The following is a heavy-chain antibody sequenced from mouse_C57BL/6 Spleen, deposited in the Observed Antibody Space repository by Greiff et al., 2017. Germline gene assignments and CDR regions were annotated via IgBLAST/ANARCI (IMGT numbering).Heavy chain of an antibody. V-gene: IGHV1-53*01. CDR2: INPSNGGT. J-gene: IGHJ3*01. CDR1: GYTFTSYG. Sequence: VQLQQPGTELVKPGASVKLSCKASGYTFTSYGMHWVKQRPGQGLEWIGNINPSNGGTNYNEKFKSKATLTVDNSYSTAYMQLSSLTSEDSAVYYCARYYYVSRVFAYWGQGTLVTVSA. CDR3: ARYYYVSRVFAY. D-gene: IGHD1-1*01.